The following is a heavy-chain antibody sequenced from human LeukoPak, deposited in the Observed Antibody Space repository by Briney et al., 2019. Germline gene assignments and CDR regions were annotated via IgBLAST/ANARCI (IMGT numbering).Heavy chain of an antibody. J-gene: IGHJ4*02. Sequence: GGSLRLSCAASGFTFSSYGMHWVRQAPGKGLEWVAAISRRSDSTYYADSVKGRLTISRDNAKSSLFLQMNSLRAEDTAVYYCAKASFYYDFWSGPFASWGQGSLVVVSS. D-gene: IGHD3-3*01. CDR1: GFTFSSYG. CDR3: AKASFYYDFWSGPFAS. V-gene: IGHV3-23*01. CDR2: ISRRSDST.